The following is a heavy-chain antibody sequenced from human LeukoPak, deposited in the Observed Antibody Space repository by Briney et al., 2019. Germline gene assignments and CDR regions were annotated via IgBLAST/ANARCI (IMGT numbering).Heavy chain of an antibody. CDR3: ARGALYQYYMDV. J-gene: IGHJ6*03. CDR1: GFTVSSNY. V-gene: IGHV3-66*01. CDR2: IYSGGST. Sequence: GGSLRLSCAASGFTVSSNYMSWVRQAPGKGLEWVSVIYSGGSTYYADSVKGRFTISGDNSKNTLYLQMNSLRADDTAVYYCARGALYQYYMDVWGKGTTVTVSS.